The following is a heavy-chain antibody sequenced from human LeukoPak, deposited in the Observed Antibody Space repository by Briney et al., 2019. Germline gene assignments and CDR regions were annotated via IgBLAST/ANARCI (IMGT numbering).Heavy chain of an antibody. D-gene: IGHD3-22*01. CDR3: AKDEGYDSSGYYGDY. V-gene: IGHV3-23*01. CDR1: GFTFSSYA. J-gene: IGHJ4*02. Sequence: GGSLRLSCAASGFTFSSYAMSWVRQAPGKGLEWVSAISCSGGSTYYADSVKGRFTISRDNSKNTLYLQMNSLRAEDTAVYYCAKDEGYDSSGYYGDYWGQGTLVTVSS. CDR2: ISCSGGST.